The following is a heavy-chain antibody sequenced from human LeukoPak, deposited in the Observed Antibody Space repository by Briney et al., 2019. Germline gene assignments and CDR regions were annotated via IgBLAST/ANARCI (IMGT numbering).Heavy chain of an antibody. Sequence: PGGSLRLSWEASGFTFIRLWRTWVGQAPGKGLEWVANIQPEGSGKFYWDSVKGGFTISRENAKNSMFLHMNSLSAADTAVYYCARGGSDRSRYWVYSGHGTLVTVSS. D-gene: IGHD2-8*02. J-gene: IGHJ4*01. CDR1: GFTFIRLW. CDR2: IQPEGSGK. CDR3: ARGGSDRSRYWVY. V-gene: IGHV3-7*03.